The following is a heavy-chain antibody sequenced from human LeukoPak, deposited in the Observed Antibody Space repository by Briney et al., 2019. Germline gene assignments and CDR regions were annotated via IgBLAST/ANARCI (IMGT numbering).Heavy chain of an antibody. V-gene: IGHV3-7*04. Sequence: PGGSLRLSCAAPGFTFSGYWMSWVRQAPGKGLEWVAHIKQDGSEKYYVDSVKGRFTISRDNAKNSLYLQLNSLRLEDTAVYYCARLRYAPDVWGQGTLVTVSS. D-gene: IGHD2-2*01. CDR3: ARLRYAPDV. CDR2: IKQDGSEK. CDR1: GFTFSGYW. J-gene: IGHJ4*02.